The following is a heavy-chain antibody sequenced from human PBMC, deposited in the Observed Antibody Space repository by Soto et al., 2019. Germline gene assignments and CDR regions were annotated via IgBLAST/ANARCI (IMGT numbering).Heavy chain of an antibody. J-gene: IGHJ6*02. V-gene: IGHV1-18*01. CDR3: AMVDVYVTPSPQDV. CDR2: INTYNGNT. D-gene: IGHD3-16*01. CDR1: GYTFTRYG. Sequence: SVKVSCKASGYTFTRYGIGWARQAPGQGLEWMGWINTYNGNTNYAQNVQGRVTLTTDTSTSTAYMELRSLRSNDTAIYYCAMVDVYVTPSPQDVWGQGTTVTVSS.